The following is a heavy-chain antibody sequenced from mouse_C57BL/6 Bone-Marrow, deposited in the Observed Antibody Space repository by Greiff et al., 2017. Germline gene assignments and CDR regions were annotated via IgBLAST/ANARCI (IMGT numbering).Heavy chain of an antibody. V-gene: IGHV1-53*01. CDR2: INPSNGGT. D-gene: IGHD4-1*01. J-gene: IGHJ1*03. Sequence: VQLQQPGTELVKPGASVKLSCKASGYTFTSYWMHWVKQRPGQGLEWIGNINPSNGGTNYNEKFKSKATLTVVKSSSTAYMQLSSLTSEDSAVYYCARLLAGTYWYFDVWGTGTTVTVSS. CDR1: GYTFTSYW. CDR3: ARLLAGTYWYFDV.